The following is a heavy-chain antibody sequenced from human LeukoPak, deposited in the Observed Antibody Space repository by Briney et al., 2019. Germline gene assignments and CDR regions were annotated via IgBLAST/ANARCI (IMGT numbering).Heavy chain of an antibody. D-gene: IGHD2-15*01. J-gene: IGHJ6*02. CDR2: MNPNSGNT. CDR3: ARSPDCSGGSCYSYYYYYGMDV. Sequence: GASVKVSCKASGYTLTSYDINWVRQATGQGLEGMGWMNPNSGNTGYAQKFQGRVTMTRNTSISTAYMELSSLRSEDTAVYYCARSPDCSGGSCYSYYYYYGMDVWGQGTTVTVSS. CDR1: GYTLTSYD. V-gene: IGHV1-8*01.